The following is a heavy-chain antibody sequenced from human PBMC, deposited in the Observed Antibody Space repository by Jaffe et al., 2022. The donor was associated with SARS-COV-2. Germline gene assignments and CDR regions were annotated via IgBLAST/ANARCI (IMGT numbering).Heavy chain of an antibody. CDR3: AGGYSGFASLGF. CDR1: GLRFDNND. J-gene: IGHJ4*02. CDR2: ISYHGS. Sequence: QAQLVESGGGVVQPGMSLRLSCTVSGLRFDNNDIHWVRQAPGKGLEWLALISYHGSDYVDSVKGRFTISRDNSRNTVYLQMNSLRREDAGVYYCAGGYSGFASLGFWGQGTLVTVSS. D-gene: IGHD5-12*01. V-gene: IGHV3-30*03.